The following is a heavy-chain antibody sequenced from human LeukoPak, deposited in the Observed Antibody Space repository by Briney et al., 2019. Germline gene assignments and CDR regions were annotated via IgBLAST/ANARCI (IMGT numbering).Heavy chain of an antibody. D-gene: IGHD3-16*01. CDR3: AREDFGGYYYYGMDV. V-gene: IGHV3-23*01. J-gene: IGHJ6*02. CDR1: GFTFSSYA. CDR2: ISGSGGST. Sequence: GGSLRLSCAASGFTFSSYAMSWVRQAPGKGLEWVSAISGSGGSTYYADSVKGRFTISRDNSKNTLYLQMNSLRAEDTAVYYCAREDFGGYYYYGMDVWGQGTTVTVSS.